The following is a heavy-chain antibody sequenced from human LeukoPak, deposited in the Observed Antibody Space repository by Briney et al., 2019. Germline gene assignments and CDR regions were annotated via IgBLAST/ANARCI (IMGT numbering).Heavy chain of an antibody. V-gene: IGHV1-46*01. CDR3: ATDSGTSLALGFDY. D-gene: IGHD3-10*01. CDR2: INPNGDRT. J-gene: IGHJ4*02. Sequence: ASVTVSCKASENTFSNYYMHWVRQAPGQGLEWLGLINPNGDRTAYAQNFQGRVTMTEDTSTDTAYMELSSLRSEDTAVYYCATDSGTSLALGFDYWGQGTLVTVSS. CDR1: ENTFSNYY.